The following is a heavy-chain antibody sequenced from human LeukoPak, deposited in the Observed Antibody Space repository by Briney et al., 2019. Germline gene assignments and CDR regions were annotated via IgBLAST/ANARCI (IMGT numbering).Heavy chain of an antibody. V-gene: IGHV3-23*01. J-gene: IGHJ6*02. CDR1: GFTFSSYA. CDR2: ISGSGGST. CDR3: AKDGYYDFWSGYYYGSGGFRGMDV. D-gene: IGHD3-3*01. Sequence: GGSLRLSCAVSGFTFSSYAMSWVRQAPGKGLEWVSAISGSGGSTYYADSVKGRFTISRDNSKNTLYLQMNSLRAEDTAVYYCAKDGYYDFWSGYYYGSGGFRGMDVWGQGATVTVSS.